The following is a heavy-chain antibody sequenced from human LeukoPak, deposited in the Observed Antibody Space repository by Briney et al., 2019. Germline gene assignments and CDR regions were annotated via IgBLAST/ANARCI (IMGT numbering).Heavy chain of an antibody. CDR3: ARDRYYDFWSGYYKYYFDY. CDR2: IASDGSST. J-gene: IGHJ4*02. Sequence: GGSLRLSCAASGFTFSSYWMNWVRQAPGKGLVWVSRIASDGSSTTYADSVKGRFSISRDNAKNTLYLQMNSLRAEDTAVYYCARDRYYDFWSGYYKYYFDYWGQGTLVTVSS. V-gene: IGHV3-74*01. CDR1: GFTFSSYW. D-gene: IGHD3-3*01.